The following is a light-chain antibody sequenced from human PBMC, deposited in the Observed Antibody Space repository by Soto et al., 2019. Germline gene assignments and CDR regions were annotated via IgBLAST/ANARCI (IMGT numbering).Light chain of an antibody. CDR1: QDISRV. CDR2: AAS. Sequence: DIQMTQSPSTVSASVGDRVTITVRASQDISRVLGWYQQKPGNAPKILIFAASSLQSGVPSRFSGSGSGTDFTLTISNLQPEDFATYYCQQAYSFPITFGQGTRLEIK. CDR3: QQAYSFPIT. J-gene: IGKJ5*01. V-gene: IGKV1-12*01.